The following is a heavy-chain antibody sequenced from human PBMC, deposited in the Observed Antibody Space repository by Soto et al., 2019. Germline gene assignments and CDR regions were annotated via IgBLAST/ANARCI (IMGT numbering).Heavy chain of an antibody. CDR2: ISDDSSHI. CDR3: ATPYYFNH. CDR1: GFIFSAYT. J-gene: IGHJ1*01. V-gene: IGHV3-21*06. Sequence: GGSLILSCAASGFIFSAYTMNWVRQAPGKGLEWLSSISDDSSHIYYADSLMGRFTASRDNAMNSLCLQIDSLGVEDTAVYYCATPYYFNHWGPGTLVTVSS.